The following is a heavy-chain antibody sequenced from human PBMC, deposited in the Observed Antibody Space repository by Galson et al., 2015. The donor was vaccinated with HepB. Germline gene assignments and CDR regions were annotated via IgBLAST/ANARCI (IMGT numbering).Heavy chain of an antibody. V-gene: IGHV3-74*03. CDR1: GFTFSSYW. Sequence: SLRLSCAASGFTFSSYWMHWVRQAPGKGLMWVSRINSDGSSTTYADSVKGRFTISRNNAKNTLYLQMNSLRAEDTAVYYCARDRGYGDYVSHWGQGTLVTVSS. CDR2: INSDGSST. D-gene: IGHD4-17*01. J-gene: IGHJ4*02. CDR3: ARDRGYGDYVSH.